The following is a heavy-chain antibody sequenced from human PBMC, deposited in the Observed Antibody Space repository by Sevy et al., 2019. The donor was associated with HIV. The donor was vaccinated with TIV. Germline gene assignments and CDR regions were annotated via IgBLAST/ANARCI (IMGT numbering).Heavy chain of an antibody. V-gene: IGHV3-53*01. D-gene: IGHD3-10*01. CDR1: GFSVRSNS. Sequence: GGSLRLSCAASGFSVRSNSMSWVRQAPGKGLEWVSVISGGISTYNADSVKGRFTISRDNSENTLSLQMNSLKAEDTAVYFCTRDQWDHASGSSYFANWGQGTLVTVSS. CDR3: TRDQWDHASGSSYFAN. J-gene: IGHJ4*02. CDR2: ISGGIST.